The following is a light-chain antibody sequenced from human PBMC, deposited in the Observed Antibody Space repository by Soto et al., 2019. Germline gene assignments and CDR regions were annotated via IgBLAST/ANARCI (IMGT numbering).Light chain of an antibody. CDR3: QQYNNWPPIT. J-gene: IGKJ5*01. CDR1: RSVNIY. V-gene: IGKV3-15*01. Sequence: EIVLTQSPATLSLSPGERASLSCRASRSVNIYLAWYQQKPGQAPRLLIYDASTRATGIPVRFRGSGSGTEFTLTISSLQSEDFAVYYCQQYNNWPPITFGQGTRLEIK. CDR2: DAS.